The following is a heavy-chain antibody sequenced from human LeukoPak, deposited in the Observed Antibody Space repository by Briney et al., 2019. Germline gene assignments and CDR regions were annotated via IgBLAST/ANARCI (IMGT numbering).Heavy chain of an antibody. V-gene: IGHV1-18*01. Sequence: GASVKVSCKASGYIFSNFFSSYGITWVRQAPGQGLEWMGWISPYNGKTKFAQKFQGIVTMTTETSTSTAYMELRRLRSDDTAVYYRASGYYSAGSGYSPDDYWGQGTLVTVSS. CDR2: ISPYNGKT. D-gene: IGHD3-22*01. J-gene: IGHJ4*02. CDR1: GYIFSNFFSSYG. CDR3: ASGYYSAGSGYSPDDY.